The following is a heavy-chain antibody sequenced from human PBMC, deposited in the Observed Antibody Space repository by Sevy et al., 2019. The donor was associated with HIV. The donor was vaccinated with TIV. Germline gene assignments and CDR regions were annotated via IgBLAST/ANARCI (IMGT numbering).Heavy chain of an antibody. CDR3: AREGCTKPHDY. D-gene: IGHD2-8*01. Sequence: GGSLRLSCAASGFTFNKYSMSWVRQPLGKGLEWVSTLSFGGGEINYADSVKGRFTISRDNSKSSVYLQMNSLRPEDTAVYYCAREGCTKPHDYWGQGTLVTVSS. J-gene: IGHJ4*02. CDR1: GFTFNKYS. V-gene: IGHV3-23*01. CDR2: LSFGGGEI.